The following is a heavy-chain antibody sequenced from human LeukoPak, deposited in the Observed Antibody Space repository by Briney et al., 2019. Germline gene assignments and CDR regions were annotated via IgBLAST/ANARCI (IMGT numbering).Heavy chain of an antibody. Sequence: GASVKVCCNASGYPFTRYYIHWVRQAPGQGLEWVGIISPRGGSTTYGQKFQGRVTMTRDTSTSTVYMELSSLRSDDTAVYYCTRELGGSYNDYWGQGTLVTVSS. CDR2: ISPRGGST. J-gene: IGHJ4*02. CDR3: TRELGGSYNDY. D-gene: IGHD1-26*01. V-gene: IGHV1-46*01. CDR1: GYPFTRYY.